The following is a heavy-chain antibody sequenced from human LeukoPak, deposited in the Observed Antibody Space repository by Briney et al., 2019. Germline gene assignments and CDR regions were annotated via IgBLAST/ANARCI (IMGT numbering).Heavy chain of an antibody. Sequence: GGSLRLSCAASGFTFSTYGMHWVRQAPGKGLEWVAVISSDGNHKYYVDSVKGRFTISRDNSKNTLYLQMNSLRTEGTAVYYCASLLLYCSGSTCYSDYWGQGTLVTVSS. J-gene: IGHJ4*02. D-gene: IGHD2-15*01. CDR2: ISSDGNHK. CDR1: GFTFSTYG. CDR3: ASLLLYCSGSTCYSDY. V-gene: IGHV3-30*03.